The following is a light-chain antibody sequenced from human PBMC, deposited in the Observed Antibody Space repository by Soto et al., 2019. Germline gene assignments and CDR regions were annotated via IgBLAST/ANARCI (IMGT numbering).Light chain of an antibody. CDR3: QQYNDFQYS. Sequence: EIVMTQSPATLSVSPGERATLSCRASQSVSSNLAWYQQKPGQAPTLLIYGASARATGIPARFSGSGSGTEFTLTISSLQSEDSATYFCQQYNDFQYSFGPGTKLDI. CDR1: QSVSSN. V-gene: IGKV3-15*01. J-gene: IGKJ2*01. CDR2: GAS.